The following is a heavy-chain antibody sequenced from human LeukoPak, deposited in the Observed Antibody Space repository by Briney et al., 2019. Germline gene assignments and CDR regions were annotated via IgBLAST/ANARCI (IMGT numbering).Heavy chain of an antibody. D-gene: IGHD1-26*01. V-gene: IGHV3-48*01. Sequence: PGRSLRLSCAASAFTFSDYSMNWVRQAPGKGLEWISYISGRSSTIYYADSVKGRFTISRDNAKNSMYLQMNSLRAEDTAVYYCARDRIKGGSYYFDYWGQGTLVTVSS. J-gene: IGHJ4*02. CDR3: ARDRIKGGSYYFDY. CDR1: AFTFSDYS. CDR2: ISGRSSTI.